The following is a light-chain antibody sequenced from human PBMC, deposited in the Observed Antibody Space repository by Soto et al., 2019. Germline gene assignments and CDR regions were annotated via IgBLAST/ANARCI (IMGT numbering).Light chain of an antibody. J-gene: IGLJ1*01. V-gene: IGLV1-44*01. CDR2: NNN. Sequence: QSVLTQPPSASGTPGQRVTISCSGGSSNIGTNAVNWYQQLPGTAPKLLIYNNNQRPSGVPDRFSGSKSGTSASLAISGLQSEDEADYYGAAWDDSLNGYVFRTGTK. CDR3: AAWDDSLNGYV. CDR1: SSNIGTNA.